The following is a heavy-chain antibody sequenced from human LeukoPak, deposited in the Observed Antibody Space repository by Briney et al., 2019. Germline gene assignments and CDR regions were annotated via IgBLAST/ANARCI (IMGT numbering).Heavy chain of an antibody. CDR2: IIPIFGTA. J-gene: IGHJ6*04. V-gene: IGHV1-69*06. CDR3: ASIAVTTDYYYYGMDV. CDR1: GGTFSSYA. D-gene: IGHD4-17*01. Sequence: SVRVSCKASGGTFSSYAISWVRQAPGQGLEWMGGIIPIFGTANYAQKFQGRVTITADKSTSTAYMELSSLRSEDTAVYYCASIAVTTDYYYYGMDVWGKGTTVTVSS.